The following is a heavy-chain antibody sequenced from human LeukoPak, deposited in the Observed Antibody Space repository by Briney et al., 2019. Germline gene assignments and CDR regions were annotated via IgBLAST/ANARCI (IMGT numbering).Heavy chain of an antibody. CDR3: ARFDPAVAGNWFDP. Sequence: SETLSLTCTVSGGSISSYYWSWIRQPPGKGLEWIGYIYYIGSTNYNPSLKSRVTISVDTSKNQFSLKLSSVTAADTAVYYCARFDPAVAGNWFDPWGQGTLVTVSS. V-gene: IGHV4-59*01. CDR2: IYYIGST. J-gene: IGHJ5*02. CDR1: GGSISSYY. D-gene: IGHD6-19*01.